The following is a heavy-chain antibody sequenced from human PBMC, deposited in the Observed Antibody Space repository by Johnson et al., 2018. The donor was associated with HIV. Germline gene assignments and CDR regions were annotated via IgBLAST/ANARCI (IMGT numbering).Heavy chain of an antibody. V-gene: IGHV3-30-3*01. CDR2: ISYDGNNK. J-gene: IGHJ3*02. Sequence: QVQLVESGGGVVQPGRSLRLSCAASGFTFSSYAMHWVRQAPGKGLEWVAVISYDGNNKFYADSVEGRFTISRDNSKNTLYLQMNSLRTEDTALYYCARAQVATIWGGTFDIWGQGTMVTVSS. D-gene: IGHD5-12*01. CDR1: GFTFSSYA. CDR3: ARAQVATIWGGTFDI.